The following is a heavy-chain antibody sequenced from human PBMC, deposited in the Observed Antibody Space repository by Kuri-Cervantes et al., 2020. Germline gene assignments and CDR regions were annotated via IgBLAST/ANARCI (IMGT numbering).Heavy chain of an antibody. D-gene: IGHD2-2*01. CDR1: GYSITSGYY. CDR3: ARGLIVVVPAVRPQYHYMDV. Sequence: SQTLSLTCAVSGYSITSGYYWGWIRQPPGKGLEWIGEVTHSGTTNYNSSLKSGVTISVDTSRTQFSLKLSSVTAADTAVYFCARGLIVVVPAVRPQYHYMDVWGKGTTVTVSS. J-gene: IGHJ6*03. CDR2: VTHSGTT. V-gene: IGHV4-38-2*01.